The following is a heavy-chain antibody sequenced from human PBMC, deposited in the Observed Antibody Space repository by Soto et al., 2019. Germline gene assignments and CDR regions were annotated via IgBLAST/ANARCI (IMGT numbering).Heavy chain of an antibody. CDR2: IYPGDSDT. CDR3: GRGPGGPAGPGDY. Sequence: GESLKISCKGSGYKFTSYWIAWVRQTPGKGLEWMGIIYPGDSDTRYSPSFQGQVTISADKSINTAYLQWSSLKASDTAVYYCGRGPGGPAGPGDYWGQGTLVTVSS. D-gene: IGHD2-15*01. J-gene: IGHJ4*02. V-gene: IGHV5-51*01. CDR1: GYKFTSYW.